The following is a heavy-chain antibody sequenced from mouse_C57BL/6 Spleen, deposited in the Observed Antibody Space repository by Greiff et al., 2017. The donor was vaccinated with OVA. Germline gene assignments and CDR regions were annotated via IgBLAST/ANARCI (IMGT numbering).Heavy chain of an antibody. D-gene: IGHD1-1*01. CDR3: ARGHGSSYYYAMDY. V-gene: IGHV1-26*01. J-gene: IGHJ4*01. Sequence: VQLQQSGPELVKPGASVKISCKASGYTFTDYYMNWVKQSHGKSLEWMGDIKPNNGGTSYNQKFKGKATLTVDKSSSTAYMELRSLTSEDSAVYYCARGHGSSYYYAMDYWGQGTSVTVSS. CDR2: IKPNNGGT. CDR1: GYTFTDYY.